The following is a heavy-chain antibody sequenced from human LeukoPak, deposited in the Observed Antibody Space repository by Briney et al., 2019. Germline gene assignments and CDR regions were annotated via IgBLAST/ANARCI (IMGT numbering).Heavy chain of an antibody. D-gene: IGHD2-2*01. V-gene: IGHV3-15*01. CDR3: TTAFIVVPAADPIDY. Sequence: PGGSLRLSCAASGFTFSNAWMSWVRQAPGRGLKWVGRIKSKTDGGTTDYAAPVKGRFTISRDDSKNTLYLQMNSLKTEDTAVYYCTTAFIVVPAADPIDYWGQGTLVTVSS. J-gene: IGHJ4*02. CDR2: IKSKTDGGTT. CDR1: GFTFSNAW.